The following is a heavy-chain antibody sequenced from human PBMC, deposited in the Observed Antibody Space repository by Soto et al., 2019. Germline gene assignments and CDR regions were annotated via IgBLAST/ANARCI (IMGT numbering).Heavy chain of an antibody. CDR2: IYSSGST. V-gene: IGHV4-30-4*01. J-gene: IGHJ4*02. Sequence: SETLSLTCTVSGGSISSDDYYWSWIRQPPGEGLERIGYIYSSGSTSYNPSLKSRLTISIDTSKNQFSLTLTSVSAADTAVYYCARDRSNSPDYFDYWGQGTLVTVSS. CDR1: GGSISSDDYY. D-gene: IGHD1-1*01. CDR3: ARDRSNSPDYFDY.